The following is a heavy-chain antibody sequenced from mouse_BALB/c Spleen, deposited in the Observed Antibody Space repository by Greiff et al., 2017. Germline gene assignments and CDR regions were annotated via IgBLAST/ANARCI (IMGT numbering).Heavy chain of an antibody. V-gene: IGHV6-6*02. CDR3: TRRLYGIYWYFDV. D-gene: IGHD2-1*01. CDR1: GFTFSNYW. Sequence: EVKVEESGGGLVQPGGSMKLSCVASGFTFSNYWMNWVRQSPEKGLEWVAEIRLKSNNYATHYAESVKGRFTISRDDSKSSVYLQMNNLRAEDTGIYYCTRRLYGIYWYFDVWGAGTTVTVSS. J-gene: IGHJ1*01. CDR2: IRLKSNNYAT.